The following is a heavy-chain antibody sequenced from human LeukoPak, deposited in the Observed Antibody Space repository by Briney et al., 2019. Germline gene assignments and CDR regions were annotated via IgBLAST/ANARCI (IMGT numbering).Heavy chain of an antibody. CDR2: INQDGSQK. J-gene: IGHJ4*02. CDR3: ARSYCSGGSCYYPYY. D-gene: IGHD2-15*01. CDR1: GFTFSSYW. V-gene: IGHV3-7*01. Sequence: GGSLRLSCAASGFTFSSYWMSWVRQAPGKGLEWVANINQDGSQKSYVDSVKGRFTVSRDNAKNSLYLQMNSLRAEDTAVYYCARSYCSGGSCYYPYYWGQGTLVTVSS.